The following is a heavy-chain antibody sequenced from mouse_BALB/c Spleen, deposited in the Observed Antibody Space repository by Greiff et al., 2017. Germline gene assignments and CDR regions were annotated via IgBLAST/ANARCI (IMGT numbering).Heavy chain of an antibody. J-gene: IGHJ4*01. Sequence: VQLQQSGAELVKPGASVKLSCTASGFNIKDSYMHWVKQRPEQGLEWIGRIDPANGNTKYDPKFQGKATITADTSSNTAYLQLSSLTSEDTAVYYCARSYGNWYAMDYWGQGTSVTVSS. CDR1: GFNIKDSY. V-gene: IGHV14-3*02. CDR2: IDPANGNT. CDR3: ARSYGNWYAMDY. D-gene: IGHD2-1*01.